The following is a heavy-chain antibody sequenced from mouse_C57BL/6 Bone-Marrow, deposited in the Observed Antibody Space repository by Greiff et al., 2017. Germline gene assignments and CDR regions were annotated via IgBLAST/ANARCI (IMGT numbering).Heavy chain of an antibody. Sequence: VQLQQPGAELVMPGASVKLSCKASGYTFTSYWMHWVKQRPGQGLEWIGEIDPSDSYTNYNQKFKGKSTLTVDKSSSTAYMQLSSLTSEDSAVYYCARGDYYYGSSSFADWGQGTLVTVSA. D-gene: IGHD1-1*01. V-gene: IGHV1-69*01. J-gene: IGHJ3*01. CDR2: IDPSDSYT. CDR1: GYTFTSYW. CDR3: ARGDYYYGSSSFAD.